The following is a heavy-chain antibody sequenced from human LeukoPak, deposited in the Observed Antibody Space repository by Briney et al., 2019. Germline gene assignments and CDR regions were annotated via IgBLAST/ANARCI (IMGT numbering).Heavy chain of an antibody. V-gene: IGHV4-59*12. D-gene: IGHD3-22*01. Sequence: PSETLSLTCTVSGGSISNYYWSWIRQPPGKGLEWIGYIYYTGSTNYNPSLKSRVTISVDTSKNQFSLKLSSVTAADTAVYYCATTNYTPPQRIQVTISVDTPKTHFPLKLSSVTPADRVVYYCAGVYDFWSGPHHGMEVWGQGTTVTVSS. J-gene: IGHJ6*02. CDR2: IYYTGST. CDR1: GGSISNYY. CDR3: ATTNYTPPQRIQVTISVDTPKTHFPLKLSSVTPADRVVYYCAGVYDFWSGPHHGMEV.